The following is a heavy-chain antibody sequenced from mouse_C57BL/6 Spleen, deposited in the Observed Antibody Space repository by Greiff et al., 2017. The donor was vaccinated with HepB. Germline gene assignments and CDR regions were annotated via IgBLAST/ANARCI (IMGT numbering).Heavy chain of an antibody. Sequence: VQLQQSGAELVKPGASVKLSCKASGYTFTSYWMHWVKQRPGQGLEWIGMIHPNSGSTNYNEKFKSKATLTVDKSSSTAYMQLSSLTSEDSAVYYCADGYGYDGVAYWGQGTLVTVSA. V-gene: IGHV1-64*01. CDR2: IHPNSGST. CDR1: GYTFTSYW. D-gene: IGHD2-2*01. J-gene: IGHJ3*01. CDR3: ADGYGYDGVAY.